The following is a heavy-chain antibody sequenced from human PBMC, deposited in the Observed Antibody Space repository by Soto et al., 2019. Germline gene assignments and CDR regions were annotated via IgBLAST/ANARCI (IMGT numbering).Heavy chain of an antibody. V-gene: IGHV3-23*01. J-gene: IGHJ4*02. CDR3: AKDRGLGVASATHDS. CDR1: GFTFSNYA. D-gene: IGHD2-15*01. CDR2: ISGSGDT. Sequence: EIQLLESGGGLVQPGGSLRLSRATSGFTFSNYAMTCGRQAPGKGLEWVAGISGSGDTYYADSVKGRFTISRDNSKNTVYLQMNSLSAEDTAMYFSAKDRGLGVASATHDSWGQGTLVTVSS.